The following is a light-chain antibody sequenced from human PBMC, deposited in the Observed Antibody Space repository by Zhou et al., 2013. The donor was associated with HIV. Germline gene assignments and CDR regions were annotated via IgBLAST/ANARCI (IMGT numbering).Light chain of an antibody. CDR3: LHYFGSTRT. CDR2: DTS. V-gene: IGKV3-20*01. J-gene: IGKJ1*01. CDR1: QSLSSSY. Sequence: EILLTQSPDTLSLSPGEGGNLSCRASQSLSSSYLAWYQQKPGQAPRLVIFDTSSRATGIPDRFSGSGSGTDFSLTISRMEPEDSAVYYCLHYFGSTRTFGQGTKVEIK.